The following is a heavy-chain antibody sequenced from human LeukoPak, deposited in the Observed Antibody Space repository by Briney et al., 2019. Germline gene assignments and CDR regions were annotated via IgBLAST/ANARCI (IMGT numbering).Heavy chain of an antibody. J-gene: IGHJ4*02. CDR1: GFTFSDHY. Sequence: GGSLRLSCAASGFTFSDHYMTWIRQAPGKGLDWISYISKSGSSIYYADSVKGRFTISRDNAKNSLFLQMNSLRAEDTAVYYCARVGTALITSIDYWGQGTLVTVSS. CDR3: ARVGTALITSIDY. D-gene: IGHD5-18*01. CDR2: ISKSGSSI. V-gene: IGHV3-11*01.